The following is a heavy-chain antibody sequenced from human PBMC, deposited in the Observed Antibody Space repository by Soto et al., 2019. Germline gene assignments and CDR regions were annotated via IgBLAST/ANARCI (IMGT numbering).Heavy chain of an antibody. D-gene: IGHD2-8*01. V-gene: IGHV1-69*01. J-gene: IGHJ6*02. CDR2: IIPIFGTA. CDR3: ARDLFCTNGVCYQYSFYDMDA. CDR1: GGTFSSYA. Sequence: QVQLVQSGAEVKKPGSSLKVSCKASGGTFSSYAISWVRQAPGQGLEWMGGIIPIFGTANYAQKFQGRVTITADESTSKAYVELSSLRSEDKAVYYCARDLFCTNGVCYQYSFYDMDAWCQGTKVSVSS.